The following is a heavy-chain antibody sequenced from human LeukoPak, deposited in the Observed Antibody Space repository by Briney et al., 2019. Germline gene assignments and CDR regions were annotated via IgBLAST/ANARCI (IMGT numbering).Heavy chain of an antibody. D-gene: IGHD1-26*01. J-gene: IGHJ4*02. CDR2: ISSNGGRT. CDR1: GFTFSTSA. V-gene: IGHV3-64*02. Sequence: PGGSLRLSCAASGFTFSTSAMHWVRQAPGKGLEYVSGISSNGGRTYYTDSVKGRFTVSRDNSKSTLYLQMGSLRAEDTAVYYCARDLSGSYPGFCFDYWGQGTLVTVSS. CDR3: ARDLSGSYPGFCFDY.